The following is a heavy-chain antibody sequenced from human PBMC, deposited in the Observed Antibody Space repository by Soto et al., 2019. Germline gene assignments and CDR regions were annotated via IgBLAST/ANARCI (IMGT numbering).Heavy chain of an antibody. CDR2: IWSDGSNK. CDR3: ARDLSYYYESPGYYQPAY. CDR1: GFTFRTYG. D-gene: IGHD3-22*01. V-gene: IGHV3-33*01. Sequence: GGSLRLSCAASGFTFRTYGMHWVRQAPGKGLEWVAGIWSDGSNKYYVDSVKGRFIISRDNSRSTLYLEMNSLRAEDTALYYCARDLSYYYESPGYYQPAYRGQGVLGTVSS. J-gene: IGHJ4*02.